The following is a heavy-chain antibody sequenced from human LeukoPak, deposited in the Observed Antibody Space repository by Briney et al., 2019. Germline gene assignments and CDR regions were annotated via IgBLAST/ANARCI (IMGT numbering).Heavy chain of an antibody. CDR3: ARGRGRQLERRDPLFNY. CDR2: INHSGST. V-gene: IGHV4-34*01. Sequence: SETLSLTCAVYGGSFSGYYWSWIRQPPGKGLEWIGEINHSGSTNYNPSLKSRVTISVDTSKNQFSLKLSSVTAAGTAVYYCARGRGRQLERRDPLFNYWGQGTLVTVSS. CDR1: GGSFSGYY. D-gene: IGHD1-1*01. J-gene: IGHJ4*02.